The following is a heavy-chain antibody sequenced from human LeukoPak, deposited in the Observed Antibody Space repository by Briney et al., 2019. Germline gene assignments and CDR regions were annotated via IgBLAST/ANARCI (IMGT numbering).Heavy chain of an antibody. V-gene: IGHV3-23*01. CDR3: AKDRYSSGWYYYFDY. J-gene: IGHJ4*02. CDR1: GFTFSSYA. Sequence: GGSLRLSCAASGFTFSSYAMNWVRQAPGKELEWVSGVSSSGGATYYADSVKGRFTMSRDNSKNTLYLQMNSLRAEDTAVYYCAKDRYSSGWYYYFDYWGQGTLVTVSP. D-gene: IGHD6-19*01. CDR2: VSSSGGAT.